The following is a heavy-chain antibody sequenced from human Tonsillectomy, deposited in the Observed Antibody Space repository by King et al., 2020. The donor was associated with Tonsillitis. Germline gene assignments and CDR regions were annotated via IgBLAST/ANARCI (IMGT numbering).Heavy chain of an antibody. CDR2: IKQDGSGK. D-gene: IGHD1-14*01. V-gene: IGHV3-7*04. J-gene: IGHJ4*02. CDR3: ARDRAGIDY. Sequence: QLVESGGGLVQPGGSLRLSCAASGVTFSSYFMSWVRQAPGKGLEWVGNIKQDGSGKYYVESVKGRFPISRYNAKNSLVLKKNSLRAEDTAVYYCARDRAGIDYWGQGTLVTVSS. CDR1: GVTFSSYF.